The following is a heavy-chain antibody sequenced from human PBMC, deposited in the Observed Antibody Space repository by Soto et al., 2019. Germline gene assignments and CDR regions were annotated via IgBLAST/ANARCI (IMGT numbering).Heavy chain of an antibody. CDR1: GFTFSSYS. Sequence: GGSLRLSCAASGFTFSSYSMNWVRQAPGKGLEWVSSISSSSSYIYYADSVKGRLTISRDNAKNSLYLQMNSLRAEDTAVYYCARVYYDFWSGYYYYYYGMDVWGQGPTVTVSS. D-gene: IGHD3-3*01. J-gene: IGHJ6*02. CDR3: ARVYYDFWSGYYYYYYGMDV. CDR2: ISSSSSYI. V-gene: IGHV3-21*01.